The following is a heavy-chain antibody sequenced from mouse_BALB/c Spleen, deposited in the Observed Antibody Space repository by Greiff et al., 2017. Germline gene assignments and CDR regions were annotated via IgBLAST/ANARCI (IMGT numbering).Heavy chain of an antibody. V-gene: IGHV5-6-4*01. CDR2: ISSGGSYT. CDR1: GFTFSSYT. D-gene: IGHD4-1*01. Sequence: EVQGVESGGGLVKPGGSLKLSCAASGFTFSSYTMSWVRQTPEKRLEWVATISSGGSYTYYPDSVKGRFTISRDNAKNTLYLQMSSLKSEDTAMYYCTRDTLTFYAMDYWGQGTSVTVSS. CDR3: TRDTLTFYAMDY. J-gene: IGHJ4*01.